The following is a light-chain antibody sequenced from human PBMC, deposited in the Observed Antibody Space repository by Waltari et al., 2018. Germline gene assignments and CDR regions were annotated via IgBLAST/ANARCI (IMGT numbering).Light chain of an antibody. Sequence: DIQMTQSPSSLSASVGDRVTITCRASQSISSYLNWYQQKPGKSPKLLIYAASSLQSGVPSRFSGIGSGTDFTLTISSLQPEDFATYYCQQSYSTPPENTFGQGTKLEIK. CDR1: QSISSY. CDR3: QQSYSTPPENT. V-gene: IGKV1-39*01. CDR2: AAS. J-gene: IGKJ2*01.